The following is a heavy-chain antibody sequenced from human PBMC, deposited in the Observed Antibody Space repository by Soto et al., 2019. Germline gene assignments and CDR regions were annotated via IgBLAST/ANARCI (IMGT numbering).Heavy chain of an antibody. V-gene: IGHV3-23*01. CDR1: GFTFSSYA. CDR3: AKGGTMVRGVIMDYYHYYYMDV. J-gene: IGHJ6*03. Sequence: PGGSLRLSCAASGFTFSSYAMSWVRQAPGKGLEWVSAISGSGGSTYYADSVKGRFTISRDNSKNTLYLQMNSLRAEDTAVYYCAKGGTMVRGVIMDYYHYYYMDVWGKGTTVTVSS. CDR2: ISGSGGST. D-gene: IGHD3-10*01.